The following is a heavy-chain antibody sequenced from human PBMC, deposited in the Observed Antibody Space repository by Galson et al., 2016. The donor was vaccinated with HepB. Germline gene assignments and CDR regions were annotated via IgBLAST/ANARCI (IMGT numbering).Heavy chain of an antibody. CDR3: ARERTGRRPMTTPYFDY. D-gene: IGHD4-17*01. CDR1: GFTFSSYG. V-gene: IGHV3-33*01. CDR2: IWYDGSNQ. J-gene: IGHJ4*02. Sequence: SLRLSCAASGFTFSSYGMHWVRQAPGKGLEWVAVIWYDGSNQYYGDSVKGRFTISRDNSKNTLYLQMNRLRDEDTAVYYCARERTGRRPMTTPYFDYWGQGTLVTVSS.